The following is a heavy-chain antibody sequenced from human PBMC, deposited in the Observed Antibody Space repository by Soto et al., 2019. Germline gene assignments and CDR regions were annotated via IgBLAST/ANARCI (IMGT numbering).Heavy chain of an antibody. Sequence: ASVKVSCKASGCTVSSYAISCVRQAPGQVLEWMGGIIPIFGTANYAQKFQGGVTITADKSTSTAYVELSSLRSEDTAVYYCARSMYCSGGSCYYYYYGMDVWGQGTTVTVSS. V-gene: IGHV1-69*06. CDR2: IIPIFGTA. CDR1: GCTVSSYA. CDR3: ARSMYCSGGSCYYYYYGMDV. J-gene: IGHJ6*02. D-gene: IGHD2-15*01.